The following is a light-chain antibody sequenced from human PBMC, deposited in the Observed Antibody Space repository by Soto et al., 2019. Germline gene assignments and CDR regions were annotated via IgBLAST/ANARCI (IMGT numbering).Light chain of an antibody. V-gene: IGKV3-11*01. CDR3: QQRSTPLT. Sequence: EIVLTQSPATLSLSPGERATLSCRASQSVSSYLAWYQQKPGQAPRLLIYDASNRATGIPARFSGSGSGTDFTLTISSLEPEEFAVYDCQQRSTPLTFGGGTKVEIK. CDR1: QSVSSY. CDR2: DAS. J-gene: IGKJ4*01.